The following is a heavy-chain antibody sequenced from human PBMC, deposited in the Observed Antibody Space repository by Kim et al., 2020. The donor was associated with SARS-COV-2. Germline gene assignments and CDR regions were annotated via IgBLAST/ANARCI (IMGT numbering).Heavy chain of an antibody. Sequence: SETLSLTCTVSGGSISSSSYYWGWIRQPPGKGLEWIGSIYYSGSTYYNPSLKSRVTISVDTSKNQFSLKLSSVTAADTAVYYCMGLRHDQGYWGQGTLVTVSS. CDR2: IYYSGST. D-gene: IGHD1-1*01. J-gene: IGHJ4*02. CDR1: GGSISSSSYY. V-gene: IGHV4-39*07. CDR3: MGLRHDQGY.